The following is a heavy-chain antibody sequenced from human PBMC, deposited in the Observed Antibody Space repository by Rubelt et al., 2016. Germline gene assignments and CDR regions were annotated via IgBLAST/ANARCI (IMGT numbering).Heavy chain of an antibody. CDR1: GFTFSRSH. CDR3: ARDNSNYVVSYNWFDA. J-gene: IGHJ5*02. CDR2: IDTSSTYI. D-gene: IGHD4-11*01. V-gene: IGHV3-21*01. Sequence: AASGFTFSRSHVHWVRRAPGKGLEWVSSIDTSSTYIYYADSWKGRFTISRDNAKKSLYLQMTSLRPEDTAVYYCARDNSNYVVSYNWFDAWGQGTLVTVSS.